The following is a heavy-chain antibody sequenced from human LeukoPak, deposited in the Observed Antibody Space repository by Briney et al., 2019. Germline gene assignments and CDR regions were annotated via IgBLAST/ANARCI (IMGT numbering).Heavy chain of an antibody. CDR3: ARDAQSYSSGWFYYFDY. CDR2: IYSGGST. J-gene: IGHJ4*02. Sequence: PGGSLRLSCAASGFTVGSNYMSWVRLAPGKGLEWVSVIYSGGSTYYADSVKGRFTISRDNSKNTLYLQMNSLRAEDTAVYYCARDAQSYSSGWFYYFDYWGQGTLVTVSS. V-gene: IGHV3-66*01. D-gene: IGHD6-19*01. CDR1: GFTVGSNY.